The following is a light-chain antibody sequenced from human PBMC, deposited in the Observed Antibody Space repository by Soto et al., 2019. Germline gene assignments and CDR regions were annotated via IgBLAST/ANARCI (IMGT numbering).Light chain of an antibody. CDR1: SSNIGRHG. CDR2: SNN. CDR3: ATWDDSLNGVG. Sequence: QSVLTQPPSASGTPGQRVTISCSGSSSNIGRHGVNWYQHLPGAAPKLLIYSNNQRPSGVPDRFSGSTSGTAVSLTISGLQCEDEADYYCATWDDSLNGVGFGGGGKLTVL. V-gene: IGLV1-44*01. J-gene: IGLJ3*02.